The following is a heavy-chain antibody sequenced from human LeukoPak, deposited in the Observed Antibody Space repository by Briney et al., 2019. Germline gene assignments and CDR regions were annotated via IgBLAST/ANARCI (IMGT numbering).Heavy chain of an antibody. V-gene: IGHV4-59*01. J-gene: IGHJ1*01. CDR2: IYYSGST. D-gene: IGHD1-26*01. Sequence: SETLSLTCTVSGVSISNYYWSWIRQPPGKGLEWIGYIYYSGSTYYNPSLRRRVAISVATSKNQFSLNLNSVTAADTAVYYCARALSGTYGLFQHWGQGTLVPVSS. CDR1: GVSISNYY. CDR3: ARALSGTYGLFQH.